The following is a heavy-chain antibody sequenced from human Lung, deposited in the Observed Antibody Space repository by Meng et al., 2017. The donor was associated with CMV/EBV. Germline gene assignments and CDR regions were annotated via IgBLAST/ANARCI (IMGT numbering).Heavy chain of an antibody. CDR2: LYDRGST. J-gene: IGHJ4*02. CDR3: ARDLEY. CDR1: GGTIICSTYC. Sequence: LPESDPGSFRASNHLPHSYSSSGGTIICSTYCWPWIRQPPGKGLEWIGSLYDRGSTYYHPSPKSRVTISVDTSKTYFSLKLRSVTAADTAVYYCARDLEYWGQGTLVTVSS. V-gene: IGHV4-39*07. D-gene: IGHD1-1*01.